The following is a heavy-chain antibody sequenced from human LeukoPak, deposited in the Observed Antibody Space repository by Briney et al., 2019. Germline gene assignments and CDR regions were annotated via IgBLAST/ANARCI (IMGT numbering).Heavy chain of an antibody. CDR1: GYTFTSYD. CDR3: ARGGPNFRGYDYYYGMDV. Sequence: GASVKVSCKASGYTFTSYDINWVRQATGQGLEWMGWMNPNSGNTGYAQKFQGRITMTRNTSISTAYMELSSLRSEDTAVYYCARGGPNFRGYDYYYGMDVWGQGTTVTVSS. V-gene: IGHV1-8*01. D-gene: IGHD3-10*01. J-gene: IGHJ6*02. CDR2: MNPNSGNT.